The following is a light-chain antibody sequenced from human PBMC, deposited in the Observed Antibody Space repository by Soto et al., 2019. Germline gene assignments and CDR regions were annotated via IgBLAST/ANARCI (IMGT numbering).Light chain of an antibody. J-gene: IGKJ1*01. CDR3: QQYNEWPLT. CDR2: GAS. V-gene: IGKV3-15*01. Sequence: EVVMTQSPATLSVSPGERATLSCRASQSISSNLAWYQQKPGQAPRLLMYGASTRASGIPARFSGSGSGTEFTLTISSLLSADFAVYYCQQYNEWPLTFGQGTKVEI. CDR1: QSISSN.